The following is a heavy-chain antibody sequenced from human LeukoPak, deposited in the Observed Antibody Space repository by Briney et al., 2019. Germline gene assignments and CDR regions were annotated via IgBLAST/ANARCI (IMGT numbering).Heavy chain of an antibody. Sequence: GGSLRLSCAASGFTFSSYAMSWVRQAPGKGLEWVSAISGSGGSTYYADSVKGRFTISRDNSRNTLYLQMNSLRAEDTAVYYCAKDNWGFYYYYYYMDVWGKGTTVTVSS. CDR1: GFTFSSYA. CDR2: ISGSGGST. CDR3: AKDNWGFYYYYYYMDV. D-gene: IGHD7-27*01. J-gene: IGHJ6*03. V-gene: IGHV3-23*01.